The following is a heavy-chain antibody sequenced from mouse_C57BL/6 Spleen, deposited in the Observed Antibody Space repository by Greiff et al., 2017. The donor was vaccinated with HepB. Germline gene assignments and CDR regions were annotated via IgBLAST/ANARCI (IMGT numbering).Heavy chain of an antibody. D-gene: IGHD3-1*01. V-gene: IGHV5-16*01. J-gene: IGHJ3*01. CDR3: ARDRGLGEERFAY. Sequence: EVKLVESEGGLVQPGSSMKLSCTASGFTFSDYYMAWVRQVPEKGLEWVANINYDGSSTYYLDSLKSRFIISRDNAKNILYLQMSSLKSEDTATYYCARDRGLGEERFAYWGQGTLVTVSA. CDR2: INYDGSST. CDR1: GFTFSDYY.